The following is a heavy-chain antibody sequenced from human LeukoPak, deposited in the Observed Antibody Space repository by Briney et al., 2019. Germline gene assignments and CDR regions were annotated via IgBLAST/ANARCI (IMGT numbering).Heavy chain of an antibody. CDR3: ARAITAMATRVDY. J-gene: IGHJ4*02. Sequence: PSETLSLTCTVSGGSISSSSYYWGWIRQPPGKGLEWIGSIYYSGSTYYNPSLKSRVTISVDTSKNQFSLKLSSVTAADTAVYYCARAITAMATRVDYWGQGTLVTVSS. CDR1: GGSISSSSYY. CDR2: IYYSGST. D-gene: IGHD5-18*01. V-gene: IGHV4-39*07.